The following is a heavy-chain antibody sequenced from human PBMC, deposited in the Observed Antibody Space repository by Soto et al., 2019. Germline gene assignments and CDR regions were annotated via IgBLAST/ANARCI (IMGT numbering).Heavy chain of an antibody. CDR1: GFCFTRYC. CDR3: ARESEDLTSNFDY. Sequence: GSLRLSCAASGFCFTRYCMNWVRQAPGKGLEWVSSISSTTNYIYYVDSMKGRFTISRDNAKNSLYLEMNSLRAEDTAVYYWARESEDLTSNFDYWGQGALVTVSS. J-gene: IGHJ4*02. V-gene: IGHV3-21*06. CDR2: ISSTTNYI.